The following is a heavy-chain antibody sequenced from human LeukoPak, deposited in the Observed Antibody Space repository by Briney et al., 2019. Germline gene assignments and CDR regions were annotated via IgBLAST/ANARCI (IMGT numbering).Heavy chain of an antibody. Sequence: SETLSLTCAVYGGSFSGYYWSWIRQPPGKGLEWIGEINHSGSTNYNPSLKSRVTISVDTSKNQFSLKLSSVTAADTAVYYCARRAAAVQEDRGQGTLVTVSS. CDR3: ARRAAAVQED. CDR2: INHSGST. D-gene: IGHD6-13*01. CDR1: GGSFSGYY. V-gene: IGHV4-34*01. J-gene: IGHJ4*02.